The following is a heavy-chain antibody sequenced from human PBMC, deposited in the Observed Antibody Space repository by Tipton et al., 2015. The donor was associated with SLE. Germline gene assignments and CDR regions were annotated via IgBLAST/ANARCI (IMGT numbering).Heavy chain of an antibody. J-gene: IGHJ4*02. CDR2: LYAAGRT. D-gene: IGHD1-26*01. CDR3: ARVGVTNVFES. CDR1: GGSISSSY. Sequence: PGLVKPSETLSLTCSVSGGSISSSYWSWIRQPPGKGLEWIGYLYAAGRTNYNPSLKSRVIISVDMSKNELSLSLTSVTAADTAVYYCARVGVTNVFESWGRGTLVTVSS. V-gene: IGHV4-4*08.